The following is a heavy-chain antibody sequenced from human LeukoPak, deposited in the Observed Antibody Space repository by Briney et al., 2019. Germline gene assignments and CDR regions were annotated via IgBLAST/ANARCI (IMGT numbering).Heavy chain of an antibody. V-gene: IGHV3-23*01. D-gene: IGHD3-3*01. CDR1: GFTFSSYA. CDR2: TSGSGGST. Sequence: GGSLRLSCAASGFTFSSYAMSWVRQAPGKGLEWVSATSGSGGSTYYADSVKGRFTISRDNSKNTLYLQMNSLRAEDTAVYYCAKSPPHDFWSGYPYYYYYYMDVWGKGTTVTVSS. CDR3: AKSPPHDFWSGYPYYYYYYMDV. J-gene: IGHJ6*03.